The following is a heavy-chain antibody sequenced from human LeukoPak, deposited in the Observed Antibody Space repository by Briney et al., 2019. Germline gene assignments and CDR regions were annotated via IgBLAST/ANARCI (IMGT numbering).Heavy chain of an antibody. CDR2: INAGNGNT. CDR3: ARDTSTMVTLPGLDY. D-gene: IGHD4-17*01. J-gene: IGHJ4*02. CDR1: GYTFTSYA. V-gene: IGHV1-3*03. Sequence: GASVKVSCKASGYTFTSYAMHWVRQAPGQRLEWMGWINAGNGNTKYSQEFQGRVTITRDTSASTAYMELSSLRAEDTAVYYCARDTSTMVTLPGLDYWGQGTLVTVSS.